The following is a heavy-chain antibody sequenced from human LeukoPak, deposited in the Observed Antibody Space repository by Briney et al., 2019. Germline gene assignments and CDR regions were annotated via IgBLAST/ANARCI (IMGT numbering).Heavy chain of an antibody. Sequence: PSETLSLTCTASGGSISSYYWSWIRQPPGKGLEWIGYIYYSGSTNYNPSLKSRVIISVDTSKNQFSLKLRSGTAADQAVFYLGGDYSPLFRTVALYIWGQGTMVTVSS. J-gene: IGHJ3*02. CDR3: GGDYSPLFRTVALYI. CDR1: GGSISSYY. V-gene: IGHV4-59*12. D-gene: IGHD3-10*01. CDR2: IYYSGST.